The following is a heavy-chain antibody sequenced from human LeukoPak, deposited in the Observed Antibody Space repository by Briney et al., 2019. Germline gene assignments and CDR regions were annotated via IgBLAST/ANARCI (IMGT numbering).Heavy chain of an antibody. V-gene: IGHV3-23*01. J-gene: IGHJ6*02. CDR1: GFTFSSYA. D-gene: IGHD1-26*01. CDR2: ISGSGGST. Sequence: GGSLRLSCAASGFTFSSYAMSWVRQAPGKGLEWVSAISGSGGSTYYADSVKGRFTISRDNSKNTLYLQMNNLRAEDTAVYYCAKDSGGNYYYYGMDVWGQGTTVTVSS. CDR3: AKDSGGNYYYYGMDV.